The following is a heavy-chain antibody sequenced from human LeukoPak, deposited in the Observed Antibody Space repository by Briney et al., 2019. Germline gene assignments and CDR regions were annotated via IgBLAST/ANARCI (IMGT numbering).Heavy chain of an antibody. CDR2: IFHSGST. CDR3: AILSAPIRGVAWEC. V-gene: IGHV4-30-2*01. Sequence: SETLSLTCTVSGGSISSGGYYWSWIRQPPGKGLEWIGYIFHSGSTYYNPSLKSRVTISLDRSKNQFSLRLSSVTAADTAVYYCAILSAPIRGVAWECWGQGTLVTVSS. J-gene: IGHJ4*02. D-gene: IGHD1-26*01. CDR1: GGSISSGGYY.